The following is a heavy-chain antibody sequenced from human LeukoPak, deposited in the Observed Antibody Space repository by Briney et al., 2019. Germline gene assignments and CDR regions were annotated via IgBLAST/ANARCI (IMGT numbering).Heavy chain of an antibody. CDR2: IIPIFGTA. V-gene: IGHV1-69*05. CDR1: GGTFSSYA. J-gene: IGHJ6*03. CDR3: ARGDLGGDYYYMDV. Sequence: ASVKVSCKASGGTFSSYAISWVRQAPGQGLEWMGGIIPIFGTANYAQKFQGRVTITTGESTSTAYMELSSLRSEDTAVYYCARGDLGGDYYYMDVWGKGTTVTVSS. D-gene: IGHD2-21*01.